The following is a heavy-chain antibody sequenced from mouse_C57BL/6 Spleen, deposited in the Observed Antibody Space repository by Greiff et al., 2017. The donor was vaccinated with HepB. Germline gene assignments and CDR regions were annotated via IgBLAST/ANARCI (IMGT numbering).Heavy chain of an antibody. D-gene: IGHD1-1*01. CDR3: AKHAPTVVEGVYAMDY. CDR1: GFSLTSYG. CDR2: IWGGGST. Sequence: VKLVESGPGLVAPSQSLSITCTVSGFSLTSYGVDWVRQPPGKGLEWLGVIWGGGSTNYNSALMSRLSISKDNSKSQVFLKMNSLQTDDTAMYYCAKHAPTVVEGVYAMDYWGQGTSVTVSS. J-gene: IGHJ4*01. V-gene: IGHV2-9*01.